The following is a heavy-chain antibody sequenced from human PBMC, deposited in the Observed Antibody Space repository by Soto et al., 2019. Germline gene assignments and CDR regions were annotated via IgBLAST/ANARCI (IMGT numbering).Heavy chain of an antibody. D-gene: IGHD2-15*01. CDR2: ISGSGGST. V-gene: IGHV3-23*01. J-gene: IGHJ4*02. Sequence: GGSLRLSCAASGFTFSSYAMSWVRQAPGKGLEWGSAISGSGGSTYYADSVKGRFTISRDNSKNTLYLQMNSLRAEDTAVYYCAKTYCSGGSCYYSDYWGQGTLVTVSS. CDR1: GFTFSSYA. CDR3: AKTYCSGGSCYYSDY.